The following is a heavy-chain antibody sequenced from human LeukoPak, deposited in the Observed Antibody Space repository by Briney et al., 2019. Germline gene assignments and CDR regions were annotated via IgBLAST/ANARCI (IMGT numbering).Heavy chain of an antibody. CDR2: ILYDGSNK. V-gene: IGHV3-30*03. CDR3: AAIFGVVIRYYYGMDV. CDR1: GFTFSSYG. D-gene: IGHD3-3*01. J-gene: IGHJ6*02. Sequence: GGSLRLSCAASGFTFSSYGMHWVRQAPGKGLEWVAVILYDGSNKYYTASVRGRFTISRDNSKNTLYLQMNSLRAEGTAVYYCAAIFGVVIRYYYGMDVWGQGTTVTVSS.